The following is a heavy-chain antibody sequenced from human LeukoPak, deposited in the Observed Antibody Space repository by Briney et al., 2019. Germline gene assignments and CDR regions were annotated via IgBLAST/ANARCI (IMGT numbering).Heavy chain of an antibody. D-gene: IGHD3-3*01. J-gene: IGHJ4*02. CDR3: ARGRPSHYDFWSGYYEDFDY. CDR1: GYTFTGYY. V-gene: IGHV1-2*02. Sequence: GASVKVSCKASGYTFTGYYTHWVRQAPGQGLEWMGWINPNSGGTNYVQKFQGRVTMTRDTSISTAYMELSRLRSDYTAVYYCARGRPSHYDFWSGYYEDFDYWGQGTLVTVSS. CDR2: INPNSGGT.